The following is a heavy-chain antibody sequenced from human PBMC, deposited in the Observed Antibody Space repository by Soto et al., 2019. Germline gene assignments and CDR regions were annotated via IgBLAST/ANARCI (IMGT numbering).Heavy chain of an antibody. CDR3: ARDGAVGWNSDFDY. J-gene: IGHJ4*02. Sequence: VNRYRKTVGYGYSRYVSSCGSQEPRQEREWMGGIIPISGTANYAQKFQGRVTITADKSANTAYMELSSLRSEDTAVYYCARDGAVGWNSDFDYWGQGTLVTVSS. V-gene: IGHV1-69*13. D-gene: IGHD6-19*01. CDR1: GYGYSRYV. CDR2: IIPISGTA.